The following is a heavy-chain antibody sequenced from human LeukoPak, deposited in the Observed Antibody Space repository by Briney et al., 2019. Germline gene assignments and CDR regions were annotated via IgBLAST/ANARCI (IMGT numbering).Heavy chain of an antibody. CDR1: GGSISSSGYY. D-gene: IGHD6-19*01. CDR3: ARQGSGWYRLNWFDP. J-gene: IGHJ5*02. CDR2: IYYSGST. Sequence: SETLSLTCTVSGGSISSSGYYWGWIRQPPGKGLEWIGSIYYSGSTYYNPSLKSRVTISVDTSKNQFSLKLSSVTAADTAVYYCARQGSGWYRLNWFDPWGQGTLVTVSS. V-gene: IGHV4-39*01.